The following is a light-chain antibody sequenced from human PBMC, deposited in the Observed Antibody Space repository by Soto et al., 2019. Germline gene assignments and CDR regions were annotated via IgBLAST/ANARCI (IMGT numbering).Light chain of an antibody. CDR2: SAS. V-gene: IGKV3-20*01. Sequence: EIVLTQSPGSLSLSPGKEPTLPCRANKRGAGTPLAWYQRTPGQAPRLLIYSASSRATGIPDRFSGSGSGTDFTLTISRLEPEDFAVYYCQQYGSSPLTFGGGTKVEIK. CDR3: QQYGSSPLT. J-gene: IGKJ4*01. CDR1: KRGAGTP.